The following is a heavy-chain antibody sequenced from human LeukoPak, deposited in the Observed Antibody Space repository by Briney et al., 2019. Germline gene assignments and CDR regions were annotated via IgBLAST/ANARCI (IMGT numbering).Heavy chain of an antibody. CDR3: ARKSYFDY. V-gene: IGHV1-2*02. CDR2: INPNSGGT. J-gene: IGHJ4*02. CDR1: GYTFTDNY. Sequence: ASVKVSCKASGYTFTDNYVHWVRQAPRQGLEWMGWINPNSGGTKYAQKFQGRVTMTGDTSSSTAYMELRSLISDDTAVYYCARKSYFDYWGQGTLVAVPS.